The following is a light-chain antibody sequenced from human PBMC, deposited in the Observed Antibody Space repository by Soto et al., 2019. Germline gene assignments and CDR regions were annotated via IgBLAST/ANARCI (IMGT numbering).Light chain of an antibody. V-gene: IGKV3-20*01. Sequence: EIVLTQSPGTLSLSPGERATLSCRASQSVSSSYLAWYQQKHGQAPRLLIYGASSWATGIPDRFSGSGSGTDFTLTISRLEPEDFAVYYCQQYGSSPLYTFGQGTKLEIK. CDR3: QQYGSSPLYT. CDR1: QSVSSSY. CDR2: GAS. J-gene: IGKJ2*01.